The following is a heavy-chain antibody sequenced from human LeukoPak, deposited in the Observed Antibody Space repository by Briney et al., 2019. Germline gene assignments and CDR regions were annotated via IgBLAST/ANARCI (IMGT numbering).Heavy chain of an antibody. D-gene: IGHD3-16*01. CDR2: INDSNDNT. CDR1: GFTFSSYA. V-gene: IGHV3-23*01. J-gene: IGHJ4*02. CDR3: VKGTYDSTPFDY. Sequence: QSGGSLRLSCAASGFTFSSYAMTWVRQAPGKGLEWVSTINDSNDNTYSADSVKGRFTISRDNSKNTLYLQINNLRAEDTAVYYCVKGTYDSTPFDYWGQGTLVTVSS.